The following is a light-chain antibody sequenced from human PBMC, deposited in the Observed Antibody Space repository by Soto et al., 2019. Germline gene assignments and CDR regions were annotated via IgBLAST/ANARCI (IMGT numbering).Light chain of an antibody. J-gene: IGLJ3*02. CDR2: GNS. CDR1: SSNIGAGYD. CDR3: QSYDRSLSGSV. Sequence: QSVLTQPHSVSGAPGQRVTISCTGNSSNIGAGYDVHWYQQLPGKAPKLLIFGNSHRPSGVPDRFFGSKSGTSASLAITGLQAEDEADYYCQSYDRSLSGSVFGGGTTVTVL. V-gene: IGLV1-40*01.